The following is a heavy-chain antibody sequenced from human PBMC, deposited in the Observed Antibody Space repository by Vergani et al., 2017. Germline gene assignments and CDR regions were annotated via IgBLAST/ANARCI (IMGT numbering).Heavy chain of an antibody. CDR3: ARAQTFCSGGSCYSGSALDI. J-gene: IGHJ3*02. CDR2: INHSGST. V-gene: IGHV4-34*01. CDR1: GGSFSGYY. Sequence: QVNLQESGPGLVKPSETLSLTCAVSGGSFSGYYWSWIRQPPGKGLEWIGEINHSGSTNYNPSLKSRVTISVDTSKNQFSLKLSSVTAADTAVYYCARAQTFCSGGSCYSGSALDIWGQGTMVTVSS. D-gene: IGHD2-15*01.